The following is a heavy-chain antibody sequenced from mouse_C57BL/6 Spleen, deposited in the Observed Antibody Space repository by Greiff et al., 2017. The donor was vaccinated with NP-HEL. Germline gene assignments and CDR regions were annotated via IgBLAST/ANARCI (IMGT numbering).Heavy chain of an antibody. Sequence: VQLQQSGAELVRPGASVTLSCKASGYPFTDYEMHWVKQTPVHGLEWIGAIDPETGGTAYNQKFKGKAILTADKSSSTAYMDLRSLTSEDSAVYYCARGGSSGYDWYCDVWGAGTTVTVSS. CDR3: ARGGSSGYDWYCDV. CDR1: GYPFTDYE. D-gene: IGHD3-2*02. J-gene: IGHJ1*01. CDR2: IDPETGGT. V-gene: IGHV1-15*01.